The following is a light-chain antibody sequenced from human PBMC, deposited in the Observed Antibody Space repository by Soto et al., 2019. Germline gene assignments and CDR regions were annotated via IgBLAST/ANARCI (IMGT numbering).Light chain of an antibody. CDR1: QSVSSSY. CDR3: QQYGSSLST. CDR2: GAS. J-gene: IGKJ2*02. V-gene: IGKV3-20*01. Sequence: EIVLTQSPGTLSLSPGVRATLSCRASQSVSSSYLAWYQQKPGQAPRLLMYGASSRATGITDRFSGSGSGTDFTLTISRLEPEDFAVYYCQQYGSSLSTFGQGTKLEIK.